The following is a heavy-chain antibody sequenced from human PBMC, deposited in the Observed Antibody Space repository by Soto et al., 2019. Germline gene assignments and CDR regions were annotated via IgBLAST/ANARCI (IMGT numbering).Heavy chain of an antibody. J-gene: IGHJ6*02. D-gene: IGHD1-7*01. V-gene: IGHV3-23*01. CDR1: GFTFSSYA. CDR3: AKGNWNYGRGYYYYGMDV. CDR2: ISGSGGST. Sequence: VQLLESGGGLVQPGGSLRLSCAASGFTFSSYAMSWVRQAPGKGLEWVSAISGSGGSTYYADSVKGRFTISRDNSKNTLYLQMNSLRAEDTAVYYCAKGNWNYGRGYYYYGMDVWGQGTTVTVSS.